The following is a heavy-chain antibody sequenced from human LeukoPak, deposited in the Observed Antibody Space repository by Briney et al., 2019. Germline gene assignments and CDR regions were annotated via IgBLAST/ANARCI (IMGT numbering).Heavy chain of an antibody. V-gene: IGHV4-34*01. CDR1: GGSFRGYY. J-gene: IGHJ3*02. Sequence: SQTLSLTCAVYGGSFRGYYWSWIRQPPGKGLEWRGEINHSGSTNYNPSLKSRVTISVDTSKNQFSLKLSSVTAADTAVYYCARSRYYYDSSGYRGKGAFDIWGQGTMVTVSS. CDR3: ARSRYYYDSSGYRGKGAFDI. D-gene: IGHD3-22*01. CDR2: INHSGST.